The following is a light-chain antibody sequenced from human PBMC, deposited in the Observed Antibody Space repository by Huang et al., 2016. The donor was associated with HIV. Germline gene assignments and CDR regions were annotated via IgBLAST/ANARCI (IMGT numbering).Light chain of an antibody. CDR1: QDIGND. V-gene: IGKV1-6*01. Sequence: IQMTQSPASLSASVGDTVTITCRTSQDIGNDLGWYQQRLGKAPKLLVSTASHLQSGVPSRFTGSGSGTHFTLTISGLQPEDFATYYCLQDYTYPWTFGQGTKVEI. CDR2: TAS. CDR3: LQDYTYPWT. J-gene: IGKJ1*01.